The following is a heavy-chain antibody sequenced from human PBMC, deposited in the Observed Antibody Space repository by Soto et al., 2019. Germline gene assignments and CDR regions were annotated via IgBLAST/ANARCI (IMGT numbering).Heavy chain of an antibody. CDR3: ARGRGSSYGRRVYWYFDL. Sequence: QVQLQQWGAGLLKPSETLSLTCAVYGGSFSGYYWSWIRQPPGKGLEWIGEINHSGSTNYNPSLKSRVTRSVDTSTDEFSLTLSSVTAADTAVYYCARGRGSSYGRRVYWYFDLWGRGTLVTVSS. D-gene: IGHD5-18*01. CDR1: GGSFSGYY. J-gene: IGHJ2*01. CDR2: INHSGST. V-gene: IGHV4-34*01.